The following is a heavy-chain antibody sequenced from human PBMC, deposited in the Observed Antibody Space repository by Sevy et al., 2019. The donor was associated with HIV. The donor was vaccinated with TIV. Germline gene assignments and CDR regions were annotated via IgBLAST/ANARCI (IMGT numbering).Heavy chain of an antibody. D-gene: IGHD3-16*01. J-gene: IGHJ4*02. CDR2: ISFDGISK. V-gene: IGHV3-30*03. Sequence: GGSLRLSCAASGFTLSSYGMNWVRQAPGKGLEWVALISFDGISKYYADSVKGRFTISRDNARNSLYLQMNSLRAEDTAVYYCARDFGLPAPNSGFDYWGQGTLVTVSS. CDR3: ARDFGLPAPNSGFDY. CDR1: GFTLSSYG.